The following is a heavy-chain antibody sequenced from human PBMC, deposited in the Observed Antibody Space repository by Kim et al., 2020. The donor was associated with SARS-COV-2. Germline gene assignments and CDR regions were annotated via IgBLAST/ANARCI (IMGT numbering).Heavy chain of an antibody. CDR1: GFTLSNYW. CDR3: ARGLKFSFDY. J-gene: IGHJ4*02. V-gene: IGHV3-74*01. CDR2: INSDGSNT. Sequence: GGSLRLSCAASGFTLSNYWMHWVRQAPGKGLVWVSRINSDGSNTYYADSVKGRFTISRDNAKNTLYLEMNSLTAEDTAVYYCARGLKFSFDYWGQGTLVT.